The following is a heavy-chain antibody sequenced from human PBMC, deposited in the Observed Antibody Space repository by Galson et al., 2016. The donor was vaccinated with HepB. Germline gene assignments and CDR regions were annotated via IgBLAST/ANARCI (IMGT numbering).Heavy chain of an antibody. D-gene: IGHD1-26*01. J-gene: IGHJ4*02. V-gene: IGHV1-69*13. CDR1: GGTFSSYA. Sequence: SVKVSCRASGGTFSSYAISWVRQAPGRGLEWVGGVAPLLRIINYAQKFQGRVTITADESTSTACMELRSLRSDDTAMYFCAGELVEPTSPLDFWGQGTLITVS. CDR2: VAPLLRII. CDR3: AGELVEPTSPLDF.